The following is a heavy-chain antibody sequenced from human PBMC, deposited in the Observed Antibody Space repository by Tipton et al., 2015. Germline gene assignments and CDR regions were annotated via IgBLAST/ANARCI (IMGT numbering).Heavy chain of an antibody. V-gene: IGHV4-59*01. Sequence: TLSLTCTVSGGFLSSYYWSWIRQPPGKGLEWIGYIYYSGSTNYNPSLKSRVTISVDTSKNQFSLKLSSVTAADTAVYYCARDYVYNWFDPWGQGTLVTVSS. D-gene: IGHD3-10*02. CDR1: GGFLSSYY. J-gene: IGHJ5*02. CDR3: ARDYVYNWFDP. CDR2: IYYSGST.